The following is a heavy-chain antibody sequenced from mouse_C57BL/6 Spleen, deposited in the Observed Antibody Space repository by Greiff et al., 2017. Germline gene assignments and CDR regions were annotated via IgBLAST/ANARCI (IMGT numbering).Heavy chain of an antibody. V-gene: IGHV1-69*01. CDR1: GYPFTSYW. CDR2: IDPSDSYT. J-gene: IGHJ2*01. Sequence: QVQLQQPGAELVMPGASVKLSCKASGYPFTSYWLPWVKPRPGPGLEWIGEIDPSDSYTNYNQKFKGQSTLTVDKSSSTAYMQLSSLTSEDSAVDYWARGRFDYWGQGTTLTVSS. CDR3: ARGRFDY.